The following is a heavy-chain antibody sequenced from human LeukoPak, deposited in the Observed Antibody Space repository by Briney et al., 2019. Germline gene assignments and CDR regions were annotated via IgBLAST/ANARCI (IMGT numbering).Heavy chain of an antibody. CDR3: ARCVSYSGCYGSGSYYNLYYYYYMDV. J-gene: IGHJ6*03. CDR1: GYSISSGHY. Sequence: PSETLSLTCTVSGYSISSGHYWGWIRQPPGKGLEWIGSIYHSGSTYYNPSLKSRVTISVDTSKNQFSLKLSSVTAADTAVYYCARCVSYSGCYGSGSYYNLYYYYYMDVWGKGTTVTISS. CDR2: IYHSGST. D-gene: IGHD3-10*01. V-gene: IGHV4-38-2*02.